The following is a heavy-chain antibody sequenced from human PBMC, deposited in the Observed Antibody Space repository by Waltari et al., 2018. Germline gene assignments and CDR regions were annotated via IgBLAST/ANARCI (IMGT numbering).Heavy chain of an antibody. CDR2: ISSSSSYI. Sequence: EVQLVESGGGLVKPGGSLRLSCAASGFTFSSYSMNWVRQAPGKGLEWGSSISSSSSYIYYADSVKGRFTISRDNAKNSLYLQMNSLREDDTAVYYCAKERDSSWTALDYWGQGTLVTVSS. D-gene: IGHD6-13*01. J-gene: IGHJ4*02. V-gene: IGHV3-21*01. CDR3: AKERDSSWTALDY. CDR1: GFTFSSYS.